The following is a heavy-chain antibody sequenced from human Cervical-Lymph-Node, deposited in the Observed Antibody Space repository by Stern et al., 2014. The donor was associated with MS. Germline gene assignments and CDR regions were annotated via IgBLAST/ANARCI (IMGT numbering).Heavy chain of an antibody. D-gene: IGHD3-3*01. CDR2: VHYSGTT. CDR3: AGSGTYYPDY. J-gene: IGHJ4*02. V-gene: IGHV4-59*08. Sequence: VQLLESGPGLVKPSETLSLTCSVSGGSISSYYWNWIRQPPGKGLEWIANVHYSGTTNYNPPLKGRFTILLDTSRKKTSLNLTSVTAADTAVYYCAGSGTYYPDYWGQGILVTVSS. CDR1: GGSISSYY.